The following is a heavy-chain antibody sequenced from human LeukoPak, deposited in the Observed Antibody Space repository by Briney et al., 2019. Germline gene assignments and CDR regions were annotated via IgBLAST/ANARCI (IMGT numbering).Heavy chain of an antibody. CDR3: ARESGSSSWYGGYYYMDV. J-gene: IGHJ6*03. CDR1: GFTFSNAW. CDR2: INQHGSEK. Sequence: GGSLRLSCAASGFTFSNAWMSWVRQAPGKGLEWVANINQHGSEKYYVDSVKGRFTISRDNAKNSLYLQMNSLRAEDTAVYYCARESGSSSWYGGYYYMDVWGKGTTVTVSS. V-gene: IGHV3-7*01. D-gene: IGHD6-13*01.